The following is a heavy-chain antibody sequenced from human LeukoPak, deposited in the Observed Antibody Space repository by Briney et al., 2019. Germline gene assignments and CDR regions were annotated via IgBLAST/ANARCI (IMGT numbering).Heavy chain of an antibody. CDR3: AAAKYCSSTSCYALDY. V-gene: IGHV1-58*01. Sequence: ASVKVSCKASGFTFTSSAVQWVRQARGQRLEWIGWIVVGSGNTNYAQKFQERVTITRDMSTSTAYMELSSLRSEDTAVYYRAAAKYCSSTSCYALDYWGQGTLVTVSS. CDR2: IVVGSGNT. D-gene: IGHD2-2*01. J-gene: IGHJ4*02. CDR1: GFTFTSSA.